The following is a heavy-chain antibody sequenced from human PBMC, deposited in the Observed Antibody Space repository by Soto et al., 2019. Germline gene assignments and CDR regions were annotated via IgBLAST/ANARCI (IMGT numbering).Heavy chain of an antibody. CDR2: IVVGSGNT. Sequence: GASVKVPCKASGFTFTSSAMQWVRQARGQRPERIGWIVVGSGNTNYAQKFQERVTITRDMSTSTAYMELSSLRSEDTAVFYCAAKIAVAGMEFNSWGQGPLVTVS. V-gene: IGHV1-58*02. CDR3: AAKIAVAGMEFNS. J-gene: IGHJ5*02. CDR1: GFTFTSSA. D-gene: IGHD6-19*01.